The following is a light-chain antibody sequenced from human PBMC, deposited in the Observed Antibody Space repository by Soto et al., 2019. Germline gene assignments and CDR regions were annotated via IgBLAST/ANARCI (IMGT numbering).Light chain of an antibody. Sequence: QSALTQPASVSGSPGQSITISCTGTSSDVGGYNYVPWYQQHPGKAPKLMIYDVSNRPSGVSNRFSGSKSGNTASLTISGLQAEDEADYYCSSYTSSSAWVFGGGTKVTGL. CDR2: DVS. J-gene: IGLJ3*02. CDR3: SSYTSSSAWV. CDR1: SSDVGGYNY. V-gene: IGLV2-14*01.